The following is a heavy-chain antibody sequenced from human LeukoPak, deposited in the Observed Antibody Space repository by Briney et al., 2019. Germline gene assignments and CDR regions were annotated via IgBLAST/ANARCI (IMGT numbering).Heavy chain of an antibody. D-gene: IGHD4-17*01. CDR1: GFTFRGHW. CDR2: ISYDGSNK. Sequence: GGSLTLSCSPSGFTFRGHWTYWLPESPGKGLERVAVISYDGSNKYYADSVKGRFTISRGKYKNTLYLQMNSLRADDAAQYVCAREPNGDYIGAFEFWGRGTVVTVSS. CDR3: AREPNGDYIGAFEF. J-gene: IGHJ3*01. V-gene: IGHV3-30*03.